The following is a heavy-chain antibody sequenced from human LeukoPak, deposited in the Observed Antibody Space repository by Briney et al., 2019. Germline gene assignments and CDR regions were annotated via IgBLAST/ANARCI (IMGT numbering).Heavy chain of an antibody. V-gene: IGHV3-23*01. D-gene: IGHD1-26*01. CDR3: AIEQWELKY. CDR2: ISDSGGLT. J-gene: IGHJ4*02. CDR1: GFTFYNSG. Sequence: GGSLRPSCAASGFTFYNSGMGWVRQAPGKGLEWISAISDSGGLTYYADSVKGRFTISRDDSKNTLYLQMNSLKAEDTAVYYCAIEQWELKYWGQGTLVTVS.